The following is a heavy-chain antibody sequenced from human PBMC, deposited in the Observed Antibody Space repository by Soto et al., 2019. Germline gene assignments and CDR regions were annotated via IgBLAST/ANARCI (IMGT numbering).Heavy chain of an antibody. CDR2: IYWDDDK. D-gene: IGHD2-21*02. J-gene: IGHJ6*02. CDR1: GFSLSTSGVG. V-gene: IGHV2-5*02. CDR3: AHSRCGGDCLQSYSSHYYYGMDV. Sequence: QITLKESGPTLVKPTQTLTLTCTFSGFSLSTSGVGVGWIRQPPGKALEWLALIYWDDDKRYSPSLKSRLTITTDTAKNQVVLTRTTMDPVDPATYYCAHSRCGGDCLQSYSSHYYYGMDVWGQGTTVTVSS.